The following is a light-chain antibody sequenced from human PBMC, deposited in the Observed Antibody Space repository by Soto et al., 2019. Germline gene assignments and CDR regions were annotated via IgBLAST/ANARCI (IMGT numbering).Light chain of an antibody. CDR1: SSDVGTYNY. J-gene: IGLJ2*01. Sequence: QSALTQPASVSGSPGQSITISCTGTSSDVGTYNYVSWYQQHPGKAPKVMIYDVSNRPSGVSNRFSGSKSGNPASLTISGLQAEDEADSYCSSYTGSSTPVIFGRGPKLTVL. CDR2: DVS. V-gene: IGLV2-14*03. CDR3: SSYTGSSTPVI.